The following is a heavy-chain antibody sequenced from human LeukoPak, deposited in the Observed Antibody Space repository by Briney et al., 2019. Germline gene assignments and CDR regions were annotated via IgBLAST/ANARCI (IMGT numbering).Heavy chain of an antibody. Sequence: GGSLRLSCAASGFTFSSYAMSWVRQAPGKGLEWVSAISGSGGSTYYADSVKGRFTISRDNSKNTLYLQMNSLRAEDTAVYYCAKAKSGPHYYYYGMDVWGQGTTVTVSS. CDR2: ISGSGGST. CDR3: AKAKSGPHYYYYGMDV. J-gene: IGHJ6*02. V-gene: IGHV3-23*01. CDR1: GFTFSSYA. D-gene: IGHD1-1*01.